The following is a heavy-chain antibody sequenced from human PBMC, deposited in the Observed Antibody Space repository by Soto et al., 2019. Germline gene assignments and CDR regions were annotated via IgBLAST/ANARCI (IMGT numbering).Heavy chain of an antibody. Sequence: GGSLRLSCAASGFTFSSYGMHWVRQAPGKGLEWVAVISYDGSNKYYADSVKGRFTISRDNSKNTLYLQMSSLRAEDTAVYYCVKNGYYDPFGPGDYWGQGTLVTVSS. J-gene: IGHJ4*02. D-gene: IGHD3-22*01. CDR3: VKNGYYDPFGPGDY. CDR1: GFTFSSYG. V-gene: IGHV3-30*18. CDR2: ISYDGSNK.